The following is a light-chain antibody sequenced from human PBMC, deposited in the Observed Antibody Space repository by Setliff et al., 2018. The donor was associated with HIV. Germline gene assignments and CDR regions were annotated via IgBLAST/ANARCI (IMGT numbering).Light chain of an antibody. CDR2: DVT. CDR1: SSDVGGHDY. J-gene: IGLJ2*01. V-gene: IGLV2-11*01. CDR3: CSYAGSYTSYVL. Sequence: QSALTQPRSVSGSPGQSVTISCTGTSSDVGGHDYVSWYQEHPGKAPKLMIYDVTKRPSGVPDRFSGSKSGNTASLTIPGLQAEDEADYYCCSYAGSYTSYVLFGGGTKGTVL.